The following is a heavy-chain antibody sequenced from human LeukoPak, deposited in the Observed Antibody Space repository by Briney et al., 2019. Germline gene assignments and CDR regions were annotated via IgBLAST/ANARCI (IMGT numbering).Heavy chain of an antibody. CDR3: AGGLHYYYYMDV. J-gene: IGHJ6*03. CDR2: ISHSGNT. CDR1: GGSFSGYY. V-gene: IGHV4-34*01. Sequence: SETLSLTCTVLGGSFSGYYWSDIRQSPGKGLEGIGEISHSGNTNYTPSLMGRVTISVDAFKNRFSLKLTSVTAADTGVYYCAGGLHYYYYMDVWGTGTTVTVSS.